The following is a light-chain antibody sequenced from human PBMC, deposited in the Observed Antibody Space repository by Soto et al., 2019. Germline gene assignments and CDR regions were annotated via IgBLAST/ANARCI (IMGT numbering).Light chain of an antibody. CDR2: DAS. CDR1: PSVSSY. CDR3: QQRSNWPLT. V-gene: IGKV3-11*01. Sequence: EIVLSQSPATLSLSPGERATLSCRASPSVSSYLAWYQQKPGQAPRLLIYDASNRATGIPARFSGSGSGTDFTLTISSLEPEDVAVYYCQQRSNWPLTFGGGTKVDI. J-gene: IGKJ4*01.